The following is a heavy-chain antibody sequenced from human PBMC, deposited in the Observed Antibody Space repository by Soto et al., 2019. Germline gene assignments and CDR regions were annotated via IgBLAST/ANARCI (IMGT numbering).Heavy chain of an antibody. V-gene: IGHV3-64*01. J-gene: IGHJ4*02. CDR3: ARGKYFDS. CDR2: ISSTGGNI. CDR1: GFIFSNYA. Sequence: PGGSLRLSCAASGFIFSNYALHWVRQAPGKQLEYVSAISSTGGNIYYASSVKGRFTISRDNSKNTLYLQMDSLRSEDMAVYYCARGKYFDSWGQGALVTVSS.